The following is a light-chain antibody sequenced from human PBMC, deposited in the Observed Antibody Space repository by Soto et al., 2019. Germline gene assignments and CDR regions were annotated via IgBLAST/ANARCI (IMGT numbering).Light chain of an antibody. Sequence: EIVLTQSPAILSLSPGERATLSCRASQTIKTFLAWYQHKPGQAPRLLIYDASNRATGIPARFSGSGSGTDFTLTISGLEPGDFAVYYCQHRAYWPLTFGQGTRLEI. CDR2: DAS. V-gene: IGKV3-11*01. CDR1: QTIKTF. CDR3: QHRAYWPLT. J-gene: IGKJ5*01.